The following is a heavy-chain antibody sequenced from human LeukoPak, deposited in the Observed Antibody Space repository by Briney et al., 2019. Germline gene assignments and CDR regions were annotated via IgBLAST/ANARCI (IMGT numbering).Heavy chain of an antibody. CDR2: INPNSGGT. CDR1: GYTFTGYY. CDR3: AREGYDFWSGYYAYNWFDP. Sequence: ASVKVPCKASGYTFTGYYMHWVRQAPGQGLEWMGWINPNSGGTNYAQKFQGRVTMTRDTSISTAYMELSRLRSDDTAVYYCAREGYDFWSGYYAYNWFDPWGQGTLVTVSS. V-gene: IGHV1-2*02. J-gene: IGHJ5*02. D-gene: IGHD3-3*01.